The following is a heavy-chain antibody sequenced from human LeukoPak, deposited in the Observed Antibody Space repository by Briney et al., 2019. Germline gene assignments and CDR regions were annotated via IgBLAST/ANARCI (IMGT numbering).Heavy chain of an antibody. Sequence: PSETLSLTCTVSGGSINSYYWSWIRQPPGKGLEWIGYIYYSGSTEYNPSLKSRVTISVDTSKNQFSLKMSSVTAADTAVYYCARARDGHINNWFDPWSQGTLVTVSS. V-gene: IGHV4-59*01. CDR3: ARARDGHINNWFDP. J-gene: IGHJ5*02. D-gene: IGHD5-24*01. CDR2: IYYSGST. CDR1: GGSINSYY.